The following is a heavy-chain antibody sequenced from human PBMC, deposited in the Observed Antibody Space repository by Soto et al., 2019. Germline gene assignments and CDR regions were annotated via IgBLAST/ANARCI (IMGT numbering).Heavy chain of an antibody. D-gene: IGHD6-13*01. CDR2: ISSSSSYI. V-gene: IGHV3-21*01. CDR1: GFTFSSYS. Sequence: EVQLVESGGGLVKPGGSLRLSCAASGFTFSSYSMNWVRQAPGKGLEWVSPISSSSSYIYYADSVKGRFTISRDNAKNSLYLPMNSLRAEDTAVYYCSSTNSRSYYMDVWGKGTTVTVSS. J-gene: IGHJ6*03. CDR3: SSTNSRSYYMDV.